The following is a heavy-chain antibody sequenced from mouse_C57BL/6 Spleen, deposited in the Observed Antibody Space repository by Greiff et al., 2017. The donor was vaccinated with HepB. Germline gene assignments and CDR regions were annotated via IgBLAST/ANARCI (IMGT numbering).Heavy chain of an antibody. J-gene: IGHJ4*01. CDR1: GYTFTSYW. Sequence: VQLQQPGAELVKPGASVKMSCKASGYTFTSYWITWVKQRPGQGLEWIGDIYPGSGSTNYNEKFKSKATLTVDTSSSTAYMQLSSLTSEDSAVYYCAREGYGSRAMDYWGQGTSVTVSS. D-gene: IGHD1-1*01. CDR3: AREGYGSRAMDY. V-gene: IGHV1-55*01. CDR2: IYPGSGST.